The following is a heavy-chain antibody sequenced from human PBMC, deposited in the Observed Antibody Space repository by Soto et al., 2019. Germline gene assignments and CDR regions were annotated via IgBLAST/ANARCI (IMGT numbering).Heavy chain of an antibody. CDR1: GGSIGSYD. J-gene: IGHJ4*02. Sequence: SETLCLSCTVAGGSIGSYDWSWVRQPPGKGLEWIGYMYYSGSTNYNPSLKSRVTMSVDTSKKRFSLKLTSVTAADTAIYYCIDSSDWSRAFDYWGQGALVTVSS. CDR2: MYYSGST. CDR3: IDSSDWSRAFDY. V-gene: IGHV4-59*01. D-gene: IGHD6-19*01.